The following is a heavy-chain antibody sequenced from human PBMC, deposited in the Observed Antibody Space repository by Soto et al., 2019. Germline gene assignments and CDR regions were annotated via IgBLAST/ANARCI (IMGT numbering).Heavy chain of an antibody. V-gene: IGHV1-46*03. Sequence: QVQLVQSGAEVKKPGASVRVSCKASGYTLTSNYIHWVRQAPGQGLEWMGKINTSGGTTGYGQKFQGRVTMTRDTATSTVYMEMSSLRSEDTAVYYCARGEPHSSGWNFDYWGQGTLVTVSP. D-gene: IGHD6-19*01. CDR1: GYTLTSNY. CDR2: INTSGGTT. CDR3: ARGEPHSSGWNFDY. J-gene: IGHJ4*02.